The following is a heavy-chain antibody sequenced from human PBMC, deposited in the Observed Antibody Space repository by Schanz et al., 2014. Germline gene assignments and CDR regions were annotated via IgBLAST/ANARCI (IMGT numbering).Heavy chain of an antibody. V-gene: IGHV1-3*01. CDR1: GYTFTSYS. D-gene: IGHD5-12*01. Sequence: QVQLVQSGAEVKKPGASVKVSCKASGYTFTSYSIHWVRQAPGQGLEWMGWINVGNGNMKYSQKFQGRVTITRDTSASTAYMELTSLRSEDTAVYFCARDLTVDTGYVVHYYYYYMDVWGEGTTVTVSS. J-gene: IGHJ6*03. CDR3: ARDLTVDTGYVVHYYYYYMDV. CDR2: INVGNGNM.